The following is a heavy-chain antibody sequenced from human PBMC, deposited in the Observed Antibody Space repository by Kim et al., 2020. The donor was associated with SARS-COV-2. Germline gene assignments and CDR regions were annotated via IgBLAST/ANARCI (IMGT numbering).Heavy chain of an antibody. CDR3: AREIGGTAMVVYGMDV. D-gene: IGHD5-18*01. Sequence: ASVKVSCKASGYTFTGYYMHWVRQAPGQGLEWMGWINPNSGGTNYAQKFQGWVTMTRDTSISTAYMELSRLRSDDTAVYYCAREIGGTAMVVYGMDVWGQGTTVTVSS. CDR1: GYTFTGYY. J-gene: IGHJ6*02. V-gene: IGHV1-2*04. CDR2: INPNSGGT.